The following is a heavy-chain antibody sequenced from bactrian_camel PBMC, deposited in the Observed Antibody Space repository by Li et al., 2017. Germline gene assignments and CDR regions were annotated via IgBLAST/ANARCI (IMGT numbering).Heavy chain of an antibody. V-gene: IGHV3S40*01. CDR1: GYILSRFC. Sequence: DVQLVESGGGSVQAGGSLNLSCAASGYILSRFCMGWFRQAPGKEREGVAGISLGFPNSVYADSVKGRFTISVDKAKNTLYLQMDNLEVNDSAKYYCAADLWESRCDSEYDVLVVDDMHYQGQGTQVTVS. J-gene: IGHJ7*01. CDR2: ISLGFPNS. D-gene: IGHD2*01.